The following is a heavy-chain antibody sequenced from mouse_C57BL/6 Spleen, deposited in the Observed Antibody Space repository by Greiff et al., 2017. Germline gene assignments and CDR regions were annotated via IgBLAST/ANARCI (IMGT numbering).Heavy chain of an antibody. CDR1: GYTFTSYG. V-gene: IGHV1-81*01. Sequence: QVQLKQSGAELARPGASVKLSCKASGYTFTSYGISWVKQRTGQGLEWIGEIYPRSGNTYYNEKFKGKATLTADKSSSTAYMELRSLTSEDAAVYFCARFQTAQAPFAYWGQGTLVTVSA. J-gene: IGHJ3*01. CDR3: ARFQTAQAPFAY. CDR2: IYPRSGNT. D-gene: IGHD3-2*02.